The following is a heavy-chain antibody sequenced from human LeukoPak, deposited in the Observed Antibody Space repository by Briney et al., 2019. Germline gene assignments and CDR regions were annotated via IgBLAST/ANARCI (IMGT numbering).Heavy chain of an antibody. CDR1: GFTFSSYG. Sequence: PGGSLRLSCAASGFTFSSYGMHWVGQAPGKGLEWVAVIWYDGSNKYYADSVKGRFTISRDNSKNTLYLQMNSLRAEDTAVYYCARDSFYGSGSMTDYWGQGTLVAVSS. CDR2: IWYDGSNK. D-gene: IGHD3-10*01. J-gene: IGHJ4*02. V-gene: IGHV3-33*01. CDR3: ARDSFYGSGSMTDY.